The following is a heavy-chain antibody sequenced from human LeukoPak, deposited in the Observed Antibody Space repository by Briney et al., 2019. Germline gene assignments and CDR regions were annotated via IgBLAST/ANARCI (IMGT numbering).Heavy chain of an antibody. CDR3: AKTSRFNPMVRGVIGHPLYYYYYMDV. D-gene: IGHD3-10*01. CDR2: ISYDGSNK. Sequence: TGGSLRLSCAASGFTFSSYGMHWVRQAPGRGLEWVAVISYDGSNKYYADSVKGRFTISRDNSKNTLYLQMNSLRAEDTAVYYCAKTSRFNPMVRGVIGHPLYYYYYMDVWGKGTTVTVSS. V-gene: IGHV3-30*18. CDR1: GFTFSSYG. J-gene: IGHJ6*03.